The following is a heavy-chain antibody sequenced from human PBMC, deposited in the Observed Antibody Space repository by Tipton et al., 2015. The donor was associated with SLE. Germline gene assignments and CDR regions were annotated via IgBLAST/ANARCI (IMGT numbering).Heavy chain of an antibody. Sequence: TLSLTCAVYGGSFSGYFWGWIRQSPGKGLEWIGEINPSGRTNHNPSLKSRVTILVDTSKNQFSLRLSSVTAADTAVYYCASYSDTTSRGAFDIWGQGTMVTVSS. CDR3: ASYSDTTSRGAFDI. CDR1: GGSFSGYF. V-gene: IGHV4-34*01. J-gene: IGHJ3*02. D-gene: IGHD3-16*02. CDR2: INPSGRT.